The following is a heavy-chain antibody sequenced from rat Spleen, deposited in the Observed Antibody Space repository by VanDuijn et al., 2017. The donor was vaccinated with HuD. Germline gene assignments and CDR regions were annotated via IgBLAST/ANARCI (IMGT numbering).Heavy chain of an antibody. J-gene: IGHJ2*01. D-gene: IGHD5-1*01. V-gene: IGHV5-25*01. CDR1: GFTFTNYY. CDR2: ISIGGTNI. Sequence: EVQLVESGGGLVQPGRSMKLSCAASGFTFTNYYMAWVRQAPTKALEWVASISIGGTNIYYRDSVKGRFTISRDNAKSTLYLQMNSLRSEDTATYYCSARNWGAYWGQGVMVTVSS. CDR3: SARNWGAY.